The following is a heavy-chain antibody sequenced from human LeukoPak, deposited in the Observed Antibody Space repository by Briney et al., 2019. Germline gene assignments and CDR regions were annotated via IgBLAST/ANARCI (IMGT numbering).Heavy chain of an antibody. CDR2: ISNDGSTK. D-gene: IGHD3-10*01. CDR1: GFTFSSYA. Sequence: PGGSLRLSCAASGFTFSSYAMHWVRQAPGKGLEWMAVISNDGSTKYYADSVRGRFTISRDNSKNTLYLQINSLRLDDTAVYYCARAMVRGVPFDYWGQGTLVTVSS. V-gene: IGHV3-30-3*01. CDR3: ARAMVRGVPFDY. J-gene: IGHJ4*02.